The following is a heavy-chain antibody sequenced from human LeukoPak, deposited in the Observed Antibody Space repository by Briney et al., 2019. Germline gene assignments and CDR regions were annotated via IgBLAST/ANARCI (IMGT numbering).Heavy chain of an antibody. V-gene: IGHV3-53*04. D-gene: IGHD6-25*01. CDR2: IYSGGST. CDR1: GFTVSSNY. Sequence: GGSLRLSCAASGFTVSSNYMSWVRQAPGKGLEWVSVIYSGGSTYYADSVKGRFTISRHNFKNTLYLQMDSLRAEDTAVYYCARDSGSYYGMDVWGQGTTVTVSS. J-gene: IGHJ6*02. CDR3: ARDSGSYYGMDV.